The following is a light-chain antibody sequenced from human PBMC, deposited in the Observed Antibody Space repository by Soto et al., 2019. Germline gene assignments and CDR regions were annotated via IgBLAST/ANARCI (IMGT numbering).Light chain of an antibody. CDR1: QIVTSW. J-gene: IGKJ4*01. CDR3: QQDNNFPLT. Sequence: IQLTQSPSSVSASVGDRVTLTCRASQIVTSWLAWYQQKPGTAPKFLLYASSTLQSGVPSRFSGSGSGTEFTLTISSLQPEDFATYYCQQDNNFPLTFGGGTKVEIK. V-gene: IGKV1-12*01. CDR2: ASS.